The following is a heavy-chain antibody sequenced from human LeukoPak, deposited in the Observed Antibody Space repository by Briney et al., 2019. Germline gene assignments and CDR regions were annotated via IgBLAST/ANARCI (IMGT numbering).Heavy chain of an antibody. CDR2: IYYSGST. CDR3: ARHYGDYGPAPPYYYSYMDV. J-gene: IGHJ6*03. D-gene: IGHD4-17*01. CDR1: GGSISSGGYY. Sequence: SETLSLTCTVSGGSISSGGYYWSWIRQHPGKGLEWIGYIYYSGSTYYNPSLKSRVTISVDTSKNQFSLKLSSVTAADTAVYYCARHYGDYGPAPPYYYSYMDVCRKGTTVTVSS. V-gene: IGHV4-31*03.